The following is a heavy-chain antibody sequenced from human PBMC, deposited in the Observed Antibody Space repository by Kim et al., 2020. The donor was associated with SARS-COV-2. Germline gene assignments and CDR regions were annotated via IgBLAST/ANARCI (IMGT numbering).Heavy chain of an antibody. V-gene: IGHV4-4*02. D-gene: IGHD2-2*01. J-gene: IGHJ2*01. Sequence: SETLSLTCAVSGGSISSSNWWSWVRQPPGKGLEWIGEIYHSGSTNYNPSLKSRVTISVDKSKNQFSLKLSSVTAADTAMYYCARVPTLIVVVPAGNWYFDLWGRGTLVTVSS. CDR1: GGSISSSNW. CDR2: IYHSGST. CDR3: ARVPTLIVVVPAGNWYFDL.